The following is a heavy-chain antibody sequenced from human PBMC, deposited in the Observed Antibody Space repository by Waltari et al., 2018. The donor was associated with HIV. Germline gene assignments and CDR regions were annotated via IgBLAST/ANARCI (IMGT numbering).Heavy chain of an antibody. D-gene: IGHD4-17*01. CDR3: ARDSGLYGTYSHGMDV. CDR1: GGSVSSDSHY. V-gene: IGHV4-31*03. CDR2: IYYSGST. Sequence: QVQLQESGPGLVKPSQTLSLTCTVSGGSVSSDSHYWSWIRQHPGKGLEWIGYIYYSGSTYYTPSLKSRVIISIDTSQNQFSLELTSVTAADTAVYYCARDSGLYGTYSHGMDVWGQGTTVTVSS. J-gene: IGHJ6*02.